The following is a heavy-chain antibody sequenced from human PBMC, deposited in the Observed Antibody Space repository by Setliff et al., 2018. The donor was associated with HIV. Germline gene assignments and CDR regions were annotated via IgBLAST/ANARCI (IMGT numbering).Heavy chain of an antibody. Sequence: ASVKVSCKASGGTFSTSAISWVRQAPGRGLEWMGGMNPNTGVSGYALKFQARVTMTRDTSISTAYMELSSLTSEDTAVYYCARGKGVGGVVITGGLDVWGKGTTVTVSS. J-gene: IGHJ6*04. D-gene: IGHD3-10*01. CDR3: ARGKGVGGVVITGGLDV. CDR2: MNPNTGVS. V-gene: IGHV1-8*01. CDR1: GGTFSTSA.